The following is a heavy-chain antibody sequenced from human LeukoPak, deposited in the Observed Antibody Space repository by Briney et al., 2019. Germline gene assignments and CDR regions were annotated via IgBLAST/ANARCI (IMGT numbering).Heavy chain of an antibody. Sequence: PSETLSLTCTVSGGSISTSSYYWAWIRQPPGKGLEWIGSIYYSGSTYYNPSLKSRVTVSGDTSKNQCSLKLSSVTAADTAVYYCARGGDANCDDGFDPWGQGTLVTVSS. J-gene: IGHJ5*02. V-gene: IGHV4-39*01. D-gene: IGHD1-1*01. CDR3: ARGGDANCDDGFDP. CDR1: GGSISTSSYY. CDR2: IYYSGST.